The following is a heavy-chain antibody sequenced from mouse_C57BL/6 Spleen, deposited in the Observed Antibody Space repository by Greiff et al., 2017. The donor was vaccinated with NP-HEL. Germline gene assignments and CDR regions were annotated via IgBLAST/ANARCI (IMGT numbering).Heavy chain of an antibody. Sequence: VQLQESGPELVKPGASVKISCKASGYAFSSSWMNWVKQRPGKGLEWIGRIYPGDGDTNYNGKFKGKATLTADKSSSTAYMQLSSLTSEDSAVYFCARYYSNPFAYWGQGTLVTVSA. CDR1: GYAFSSSW. CDR2: IYPGDGDT. D-gene: IGHD2-5*01. V-gene: IGHV1-82*01. CDR3: ARYYSNPFAY. J-gene: IGHJ3*01.